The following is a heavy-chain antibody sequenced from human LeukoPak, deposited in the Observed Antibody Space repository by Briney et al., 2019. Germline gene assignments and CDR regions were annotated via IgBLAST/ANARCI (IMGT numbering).Heavy chain of an antibody. J-gene: IGHJ4*02. CDR3: ARLIDYYGSGSFDY. Sequence: ASVKVSCKASGGTFSSYAICWVRQAPGQGLEWMGGIIPIFGTANYAQKFQGRVTITADESTSTAYMELSSLRSEDTAVYYCARLIDYYGSGSFDYWGQGTLVTVSS. D-gene: IGHD3-10*01. V-gene: IGHV1-69*13. CDR2: IIPIFGTA. CDR1: GGTFSSYA.